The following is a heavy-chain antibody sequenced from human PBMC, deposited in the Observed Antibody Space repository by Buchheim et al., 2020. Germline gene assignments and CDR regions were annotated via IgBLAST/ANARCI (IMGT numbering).Heavy chain of an antibody. CDR2: IYYSGST. D-gene: IGHD3-10*01. CDR3: ARVTYYYGSGSVPYYYYGMDV. CDR1: GGSISSYY. J-gene: IGHJ6*02. V-gene: IGHV4-59*01. Sequence: QVQLQESGPGLVKPSEPLSLTCTVSGGSISSYYWSWIRQPPGKGLEWIGYIYYSGSTNYNPSLKSRVTISVDTSKNQFSLKLSSVTAADTAVYYCARVTYYYGSGSVPYYYYGMDVWGQGTT.